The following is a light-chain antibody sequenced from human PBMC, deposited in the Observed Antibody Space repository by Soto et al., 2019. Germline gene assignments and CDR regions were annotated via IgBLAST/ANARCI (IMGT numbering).Light chain of an antibody. CDR2: GAS. CDR1: QSVSSSY. V-gene: IGKV3-20*01. Sequence: EIVRTQSPGTLSLSPGERATLSCRASQSVSSSYLAWYQQKPGQAPRLLIYGASSRATGIPDRFSGSGSGTDFTLTISRLEPEDFAVYYCQQYGSSPYTFGQGTKLEIK. J-gene: IGKJ2*01. CDR3: QQYGSSPYT.